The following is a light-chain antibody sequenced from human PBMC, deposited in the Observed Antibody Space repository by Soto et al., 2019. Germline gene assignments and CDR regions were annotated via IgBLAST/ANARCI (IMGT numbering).Light chain of an antibody. CDR2: DGS. Sequence: QSALTQPASVSGSPGQSLTISCTGTMSDVAGYNYVSWYQQQPGKAPKLMIYDGSNRPSGVSNRFSGSKSGNTASLTISGLQAEDEADYYCSSYTSSSTYVFGTGTKVTVL. CDR3: SSYTSSSTYV. CDR1: MSDVAGYNY. J-gene: IGLJ1*01. V-gene: IGLV2-14*01.